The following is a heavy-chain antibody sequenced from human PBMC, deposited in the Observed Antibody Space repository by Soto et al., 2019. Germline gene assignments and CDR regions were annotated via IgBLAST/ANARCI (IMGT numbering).Heavy chain of an antibody. J-gene: IGHJ4*02. D-gene: IGHD2-8*01. CDR3: ARVSCTNGECPYYYFDY. Sequence: ASVKVSCKASGYTFTSYYMHWVRQAPGQGLEWMGIINPSGGSTSYAQKFQGRVTMTRDTSTRTVYMELSSLRSEDTAVYYCARVSCTNGECPYYYFDYWRQGTLVTVSS. V-gene: IGHV1-46*01. CDR1: GYTFTSYY. CDR2: INPSGGST.